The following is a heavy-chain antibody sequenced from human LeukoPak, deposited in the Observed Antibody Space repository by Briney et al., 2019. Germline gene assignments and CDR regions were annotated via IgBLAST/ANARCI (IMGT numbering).Heavy chain of an antibody. J-gene: IGHJ4*02. V-gene: IGHV1-69*04. CDR3: ARDQHDILTGYYTPFDY. CDR2: IIPILGIA. D-gene: IGHD3-9*01. CDR1: GGTFSSYA. Sequence: ASVKASCKASGGTFSSYAISWVRQAPGQGLEWMGRIIPILGIANYAQKFQGRVTITADKSTSTAYMELSSLRSEDTAVYYCARDQHDILTGYYTPFDYWGQGTLVTVSS.